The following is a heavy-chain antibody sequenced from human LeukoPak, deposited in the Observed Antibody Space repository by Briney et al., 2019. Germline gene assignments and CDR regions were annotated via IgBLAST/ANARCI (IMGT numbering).Heavy chain of an antibody. V-gene: IGHV3-23*01. Sequence: GGSLRLSCAASGFTFSSYAMSWVRQAPGKGLEWVSAISGSGGSTYYADSVKGRFTISRDNSKNTLYLQMNSLRAEDTAVYYCARLGYCSSTSCYPSIAAAWAFDYWGQGTLVTVSS. D-gene: IGHD2-2*01. CDR3: ARLGYCSSTSCYPSIAAAWAFDY. CDR2: ISGSGGST. J-gene: IGHJ4*02. CDR1: GFTFSSYA.